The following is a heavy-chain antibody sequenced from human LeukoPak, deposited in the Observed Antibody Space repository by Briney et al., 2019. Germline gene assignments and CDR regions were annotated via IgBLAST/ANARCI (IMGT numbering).Heavy chain of an antibody. CDR2: ISGSGGST. D-gene: IGHD5-24*01. CDR1: GFTFSSYG. J-gene: IGHJ4*02. V-gene: IGHV3-23*01. CDR3: AKIPRDGYNAIDY. Sequence: PGGSLRLSCAASGFTFSSYGMHWVRQAPGKGLEWVSAISGSGGSTYYADSVKGRFTISRDNSKNTLYLQMNSLRAEDTAVYYCAKIPRDGYNAIDYWGQGTLVTVSS.